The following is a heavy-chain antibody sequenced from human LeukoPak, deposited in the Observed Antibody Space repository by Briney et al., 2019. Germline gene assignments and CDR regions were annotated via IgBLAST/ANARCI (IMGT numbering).Heavy chain of an antibody. J-gene: IGHJ5*02. CDR3: ARDGSQWPRPYWFDP. CDR2: IIPILDIA. D-gene: IGHD6-19*01. CDR1: GGTFSSYA. V-gene: IGHV1-69*04. Sequence: SVNVSCKASGGTFSSYAISWVRQAPGQGLEWMGRIIPILDIANYAQKFQGRVTITADESTSTAYMELSSLRSEDTAVYYCARDGSQWPRPYWFDPWGQGTLVTVSS.